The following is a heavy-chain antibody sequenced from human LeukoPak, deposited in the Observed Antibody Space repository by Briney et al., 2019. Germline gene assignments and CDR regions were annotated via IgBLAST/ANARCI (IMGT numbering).Heavy chain of an antibody. Sequence: ASLKISFKGSGSTFTSYWIGWVRQMPGKGLECMGTIYPGDSDTKYSPSFQGQVTISADNSISTAYLQWSSLKASDTAMYYCARLSDYHMDVWGKGTTVTVSS. V-gene: IGHV5-51*01. CDR1: GSTFTSYW. J-gene: IGHJ6*03. CDR3: ARLSDYHMDV. CDR2: IYPGDSDT.